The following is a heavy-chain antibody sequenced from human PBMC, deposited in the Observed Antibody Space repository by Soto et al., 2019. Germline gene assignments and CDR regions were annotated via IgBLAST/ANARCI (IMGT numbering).Heavy chain of an antibody. CDR2: IYTSGST. V-gene: IGHV4-4*07. D-gene: IGHD3-10*01. CDR1: GGSISSYY. Sequence: QVQLQEWGPGLVKPSETLSLTCTVSGGSISSYYWSWIRQPAGKGLEWIGRIYTSGSTNYNPSLKSRVTMSVDTSKNQFSLKLSSVTAADTAVYYCAREGTLDYYGSGSYPDAFDIWGQGTMVTVSS. J-gene: IGHJ3*02. CDR3: AREGTLDYYGSGSYPDAFDI.